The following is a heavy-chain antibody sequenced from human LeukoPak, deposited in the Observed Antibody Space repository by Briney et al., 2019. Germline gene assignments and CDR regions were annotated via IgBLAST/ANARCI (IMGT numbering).Heavy chain of an antibody. CDR2: ISGSGGST. CDR3: AKDLNLAGSGYYYDY. V-gene: IGHV3-23*01. D-gene: IGHD3-22*01. Sequence: GGSLRLSCAASGFTFSSYWMHWVRQAPGKGLEWVSAISGSGGSTYYADSVKGRFTISRDNSKNTLYLQMNSLRAEDTAVYYCAKDLNLAGSGYYYDYWGQGTLVTVSS. J-gene: IGHJ4*02. CDR1: GFTFSSYW.